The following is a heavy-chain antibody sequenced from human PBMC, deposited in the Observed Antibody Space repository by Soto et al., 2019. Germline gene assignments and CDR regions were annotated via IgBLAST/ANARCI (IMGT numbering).Heavy chain of an antibody. Sequence: GGSLRLSCAASGFTVSSNYMSWVRQAPGKGLEWVSVIYSGGSTYYADSVKGRFTISRDNSKNTLYLQMNSLRAEDTAVYYCAAVWFGESRVPGAPTYYYGMDVWGQGTTVTVSS. D-gene: IGHD3-10*01. CDR2: IYSGGST. CDR1: GFTVSSNY. J-gene: IGHJ6*02. CDR3: AAVWFGESRVPGAPTYYYGMDV. V-gene: IGHV3-66*01.